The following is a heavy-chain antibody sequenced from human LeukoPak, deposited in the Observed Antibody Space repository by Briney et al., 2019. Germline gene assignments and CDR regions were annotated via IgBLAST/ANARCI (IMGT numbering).Heavy chain of an antibody. CDR2: INAGNGNT. CDR3: ARELGYCSGGSCLHEDY. V-gene: IGHV1-3*01. CDR1: GYTFTSYA. D-gene: IGHD2-15*01. J-gene: IGHJ4*02. Sequence: GASVKVSCKASGYTFTSYAMHWVRQAPGQRLEWMGWINAGNGNTKYSQKFQGRVTITRGTSASTAYMELSSLRSEDTAVYYCARELGYCSGGSCLHEDYWGQGTLVTVSS.